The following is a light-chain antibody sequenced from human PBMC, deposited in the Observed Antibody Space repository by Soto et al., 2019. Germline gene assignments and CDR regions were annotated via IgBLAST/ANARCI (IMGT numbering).Light chain of an antibody. J-gene: IGKJ5*01. CDR1: QSVSSSY. Sequence: ETVLTQSPATLSLSPGERVTLSCGASQSVSSSYLAWYQQKPGQAPRLLIYDASNRATGIPARFSGSGSGTDFTLTISSLEPEDFAVYYCQQRSNWITFGQGTRLEIK. CDR2: DAS. V-gene: IGKV3D-20*02. CDR3: QQRSNWIT.